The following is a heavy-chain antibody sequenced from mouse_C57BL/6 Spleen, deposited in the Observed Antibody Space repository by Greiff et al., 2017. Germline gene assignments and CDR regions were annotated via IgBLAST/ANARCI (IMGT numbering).Heavy chain of an antibody. Sequence: QVQLQQSGAELVKPGASVKMSCKASGYTFTTYPIDWMKQNHGKRLEWIGNFHPCNDDTKYNEKFKGKATLTVDKSSSTVYLELSRLTSDDSAVYYCARGDYDYDEGFAYWGQGTLVTVSA. CDR1: GYTFTTYP. CDR3: ARGDYDYDEGFAY. CDR2: FHPCNDDT. J-gene: IGHJ3*01. D-gene: IGHD2-4*01. V-gene: IGHV1-47*01.